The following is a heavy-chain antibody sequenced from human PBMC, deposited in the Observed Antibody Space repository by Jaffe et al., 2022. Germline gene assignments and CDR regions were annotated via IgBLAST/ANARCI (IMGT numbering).Heavy chain of an antibody. D-gene: IGHD3-10*01. V-gene: IGHV4-34*01. CDR3: ARGRGGYWYFDL. J-gene: IGHJ2*01. CDR2: INHSGST. Sequence: QVQLQQWGAGLLKPSETLSLTCAVYGGSFSGYYWSWIRQPPGKGLEWIGEINHSGSTNYNPSLKSRVTISVDTSKNQFSLKLSSVTAADTAVYYCARGRGGYWYFDLWGRGTLVTVSS. CDR1: GGSFSGYY.